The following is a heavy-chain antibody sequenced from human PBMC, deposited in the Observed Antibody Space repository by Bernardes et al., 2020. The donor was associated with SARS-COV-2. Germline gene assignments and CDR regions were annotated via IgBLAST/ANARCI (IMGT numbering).Heavy chain of an antibody. CDR3: ARGHGYYDILTGYYPATKGLDY. J-gene: IGHJ4*02. CDR1: GGSFSGYY. V-gene: IGHV4-34*01. D-gene: IGHD3-9*01. Sequence: SETLSLTCAVYGGSFSGYYWSWIRQPPGKGLEWIGEINHSGSTNYNPSLKSRVTISVDTSKNQFSLKLSSVTAADTAVYYCARGHGYYDILTGYYPATKGLDYWGQGTLVTVSS. CDR2: INHSGST.